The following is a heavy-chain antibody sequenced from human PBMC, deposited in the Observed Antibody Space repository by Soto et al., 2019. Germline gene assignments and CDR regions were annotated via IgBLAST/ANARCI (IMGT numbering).Heavy chain of an antibody. CDR1: GGAISSYY. CDR2: IYYSGST. J-gene: IGHJ5*02. D-gene: IGHD6-13*01. V-gene: IGHV4-59*08. Sequence: SETLSLTCTVSGGAISSYYWSWIRQPPGKGLEWIGYIYYSGSTNYNPSLKSRVTISVDTSKNQFSLRLSSVTAADTAVYYCARHFAAVAPTWIDPWGQGTLVTVSS. CDR3: ARHFAAVAPTWIDP.